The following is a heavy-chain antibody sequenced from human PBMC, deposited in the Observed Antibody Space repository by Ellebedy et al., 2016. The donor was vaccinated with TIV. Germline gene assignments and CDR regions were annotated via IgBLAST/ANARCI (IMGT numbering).Heavy chain of an antibody. CDR1: GFTFSSYT. Sequence: PGGSLRLSCAASGFTFSSYTMSWIRTAPGKGLEWVSTISLSGGSTYYADSVKGRFTISRDNSKNTLYLQMTSLRVEDTAVYYCAHHCSSTNCHDYWGQGTLVPVSS. CDR2: ISLSGGST. D-gene: IGHD2-2*01. CDR3: AHHCSSTNCHDY. J-gene: IGHJ4*02. V-gene: IGHV3-23*01.